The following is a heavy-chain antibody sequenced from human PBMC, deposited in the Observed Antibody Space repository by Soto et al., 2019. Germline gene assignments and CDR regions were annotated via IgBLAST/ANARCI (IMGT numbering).Heavy chain of an antibody. J-gene: IGHJ2*01. CDR1: GYTFTSYC. CDR3: ARYNKHDSSPVPYI. D-gene: IGHD3-22*01. Sequence: ASVKVSCKASGYTFTSYCIHWVRPAPGQGLEWMGLINPGSGRPNYAQKFQDRVIMTRDTSTTTVYMELSSVISEDTAIYYCARYNKHDSSPVPYIWGR. V-gene: IGHV1-46*01. CDR2: INPGSGRP.